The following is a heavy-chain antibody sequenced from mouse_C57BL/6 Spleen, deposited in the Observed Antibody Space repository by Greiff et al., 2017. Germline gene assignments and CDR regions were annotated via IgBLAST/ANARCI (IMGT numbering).Heavy chain of an antibody. V-gene: IGHV3-6*01. Sequence: EVQLVESGPGLVKPSQSLSLTCSVTGYSITSGYYWNWIRQFPGNKLEWMGYISYDGSNNYNPSLKNRISITRDTSKNQFFLKLNSVTTEDTATYYCAREGGSSPWFAYWGQGTLVTVSA. CDR1: GYSITSGYY. J-gene: IGHJ3*01. D-gene: IGHD1-1*01. CDR2: ISYDGSN. CDR3: AREGGSSPWFAY.